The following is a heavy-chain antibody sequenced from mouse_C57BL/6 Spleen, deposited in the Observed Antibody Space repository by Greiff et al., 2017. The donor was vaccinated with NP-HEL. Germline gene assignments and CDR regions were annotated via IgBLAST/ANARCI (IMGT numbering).Heavy chain of an antibody. CDR3: TRYDGYYSDYAMDY. D-gene: IGHD2-3*01. Sequence: VQLQQSGAELVRPGASVKLSCTASGFNIKDYYMHWVKQRPEQGLEWIGRIDPEDGDTEYAPKFQGKATMTADTSSNTAYLQLSSLTSEDTAVYYCTRYDGYYSDYAMDYWGKGPSVTVA. CDR1: GFNIKDYY. J-gene: IGHJ4*01. V-gene: IGHV14-1*01. CDR2: IDPEDGDT.